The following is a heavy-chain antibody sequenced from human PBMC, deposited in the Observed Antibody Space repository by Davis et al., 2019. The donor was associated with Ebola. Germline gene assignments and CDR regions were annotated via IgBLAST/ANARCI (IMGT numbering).Heavy chain of an antibody. J-gene: IGHJ2*01. Sequence: SETLSLTCTVPGGSISSYYWSWIPQPPGKGLEWIGYIYYSGSTNYNPSLKSRVTISVDPSKNQFSLKLSSVTAADTAVYYCARLVYYDSSGYQPFNWYVDLWGRGTLVTVSS. V-gene: IGHV4-59*08. D-gene: IGHD3-22*01. CDR1: GGSISSYY. CDR3: ARLVYYDSSGYQPFNWYVDL. CDR2: IYYSGST.